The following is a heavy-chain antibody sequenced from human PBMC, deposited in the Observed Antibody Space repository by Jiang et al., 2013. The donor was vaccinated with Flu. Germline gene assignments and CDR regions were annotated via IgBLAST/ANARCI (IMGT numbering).Heavy chain of an antibody. V-gene: IGHV4-31*03. CDR2: IYYSGST. D-gene: IGHD4-17*01. CDR3: ARGGPTVTTNWYFDL. Sequence: GSGLVKPSQTLSLTCTVSGGSISSGGYYWSWIRQHPGKGLEWIGYIYYSGSTYYNPSLKSRVTISVDTSKNQFSLKLSSVTAADTAVYYCARGGPTVTTNWYFDLWGLAPWSLSPQ. CDR1: GGSISSGGYY. J-gene: IGHJ2*01.